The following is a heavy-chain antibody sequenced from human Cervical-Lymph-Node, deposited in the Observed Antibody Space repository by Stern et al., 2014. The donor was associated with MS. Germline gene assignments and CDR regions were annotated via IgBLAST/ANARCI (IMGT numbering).Heavy chain of an antibody. V-gene: IGHV3-20*04. CDR3: ARDRGFLEWTGTLDV. CDR1: RFKFDDYG. Sequence: EQLVQSGGGVVRPGGSLRLACEASRFKFDDYGTGWVRQVPGKGLEWVSGANWNGGSIGYADSVRGRFTISRDNAKKSLYLQMNSLRAEDTAVYYCARDRGFLEWTGTLDVWGQGTTVTVSS. J-gene: IGHJ6*02. CDR2: ANWNGGSI. D-gene: IGHD3-3*01.